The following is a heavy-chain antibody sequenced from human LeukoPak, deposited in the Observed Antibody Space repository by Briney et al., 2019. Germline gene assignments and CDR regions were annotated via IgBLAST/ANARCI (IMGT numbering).Heavy chain of an antibody. D-gene: IGHD2-2*01. J-gene: IGHJ4*02. CDR3: ASHCSSTSCYDDY. Sequence: SETLSLTCTVSGGSISSSSYYWGWIRQPPGKGLEWIGSIYYSGSTYYNPSLKSRVTISVDTSKNQLSLKLSSVTAADTAVYYCASHCSSTSCYDDYWGQGTLVTVSS. V-gene: IGHV4-39*01. CDR2: IYYSGST. CDR1: GGSISSSSYY.